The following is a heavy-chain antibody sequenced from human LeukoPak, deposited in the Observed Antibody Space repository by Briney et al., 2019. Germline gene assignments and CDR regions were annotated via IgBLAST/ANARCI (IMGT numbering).Heavy chain of an antibody. J-gene: IGHJ3*02. V-gene: IGHV4-4*07. CDR3: AREQQLPPEGAFDI. CDR1: GGSISSYY. CDR2: IYTSGST. D-gene: IGHD6-13*01. Sequence: PSETLSLTCTVSGGSISSYYWSWIRQPAGKGLEWIGRIYTSGSTNYNPSLKSRVTMSVGTSKNQFSLKLSSVTAADTAVYYCAREQQLPPEGAFDIWGQGTMVTVSS.